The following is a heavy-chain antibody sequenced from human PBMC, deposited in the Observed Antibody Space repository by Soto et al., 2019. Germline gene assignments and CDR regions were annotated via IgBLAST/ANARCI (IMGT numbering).Heavy chain of an antibody. Sequence: GASVKVSCKASGYTFTSYGISWVRQAPGQGLEWMGWISAYNGNTNYAQKLQGRVTMTTDTSTSTAYMELRSLRSDDTAVYYCAREVSTATTDVFDIWGQGTMVTVSS. CDR1: GYTFTSYG. J-gene: IGHJ3*02. CDR2: ISAYNGNT. CDR3: AREVSTATTDVFDI. V-gene: IGHV1-18*01. D-gene: IGHD1-1*01.